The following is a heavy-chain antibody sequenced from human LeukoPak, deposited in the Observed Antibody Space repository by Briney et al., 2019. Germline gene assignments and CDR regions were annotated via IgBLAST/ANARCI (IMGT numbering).Heavy chain of an antibody. CDR2: INPNSGGT. CDR1: GYTFTGYY. D-gene: IGHD6-13*01. Sequence: ASVKVSCKASGYTFTGYYMHWVRQAPGQGLEWMGWINPNSGGTNYAQKFQGRVTMTRDTSISTAYMELSRLRSDDTAVYYCARSPGYSSSWARRVFDYWGQGTLVTVSS. CDR3: ARSPGYSSSWARRVFDY. V-gene: IGHV1-2*02. J-gene: IGHJ4*02.